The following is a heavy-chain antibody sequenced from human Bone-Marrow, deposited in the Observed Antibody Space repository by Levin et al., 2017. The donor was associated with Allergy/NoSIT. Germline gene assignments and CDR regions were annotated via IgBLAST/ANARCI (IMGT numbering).Heavy chain of an antibody. CDR2: ISTSGSYI. Sequence: LSLTCAASGFTFYSYSMTWVRQAPGKGLEWVSTISTSGSYIWYAESVKGRFTISRDNAKNAVHLQMNSLRPEDTAVYYCARERGGSYADYWGQGTLVTVSS. J-gene: IGHJ4*02. CDR3: ARERGGSYADY. D-gene: IGHD1-26*01. V-gene: IGHV3-21*06. CDR1: GFTFYSYS.